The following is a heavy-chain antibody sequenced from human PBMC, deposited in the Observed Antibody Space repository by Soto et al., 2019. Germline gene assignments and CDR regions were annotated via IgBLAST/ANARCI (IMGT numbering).Heavy chain of an antibody. CDR1: GFTFSSYG. CDR2: ISYDGSNK. J-gene: IGHJ3*02. CDR3: AKGGMGIAVAPEASFHDAFDI. V-gene: IGHV3-30*18. Sequence: QVQLVESGGGVIQPGRSLRLSCAASGFTFSSYGMHWVRQAPGKGLEWVAVISYDGSNKYYADSVKGRFTISRDNSKNTLYLQMNSLRAEDTAVYYCAKGGMGIAVAPEASFHDAFDIWGQGTMVTVSS. D-gene: IGHD6-19*01.